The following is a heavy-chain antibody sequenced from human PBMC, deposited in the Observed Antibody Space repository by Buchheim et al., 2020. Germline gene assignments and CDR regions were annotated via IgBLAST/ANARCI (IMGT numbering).Heavy chain of an antibody. CDR3: ARSAAITGTGSAFDI. CDR1: GFTLNNYE. CDR2: IRSVGETI. J-gene: IGHJ3*02. D-gene: IGHD1-20*01. Sequence: EVYLVESGGGLVKPGGSLRLSCAASGFTLNNYEMNWVRQAPGKGLEWISYIRSVGETINYADSVKGRFTISRANAKNSLYLQMNSLRAEDTAVYYCARSAAITGTGSAFDIWGQGT. V-gene: IGHV3-48*03.